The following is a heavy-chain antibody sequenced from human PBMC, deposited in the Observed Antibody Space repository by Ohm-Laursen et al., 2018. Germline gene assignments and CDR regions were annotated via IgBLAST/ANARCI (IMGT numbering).Heavy chain of an antibody. CDR2: IYYSGST. CDR3: ARVLYDSSGFGFFQH. CDR1: GDSVSSGGYY. Sequence: SQTLSLTCLVSGDSVSSGGYYWNWIRQHPGKGLEWIGYIYYSGSTYYNPSLKSRVTMSVDTSKNQFSLNLSSVTAADTAVYYCARVLYDSSGFGFFQHWGQGTQVTVSS. J-gene: IGHJ1*01. V-gene: IGHV4-31*03. D-gene: IGHD3-22*01.